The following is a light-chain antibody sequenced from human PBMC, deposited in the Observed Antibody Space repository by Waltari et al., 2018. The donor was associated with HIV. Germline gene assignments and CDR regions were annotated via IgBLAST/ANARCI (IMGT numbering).Light chain of an antibody. CDR3: QQRSNWPGT. CDR1: QSISNY. CDR2: DVS. J-gene: IGKJ3*01. V-gene: IGKV3-11*01. Sequence: EIFLTQSPATLSVSPGERATLSCRASQSISNYVAWYQQRPGLPPRLLIYDVSSRAAGVPDRFSCSGSGTNFTLSISSLEVEDFAFYYCQQRSNWPGTFGPGTRVDLK.